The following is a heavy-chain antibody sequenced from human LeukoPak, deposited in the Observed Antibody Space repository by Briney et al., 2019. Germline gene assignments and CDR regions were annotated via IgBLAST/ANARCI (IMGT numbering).Heavy chain of an antibody. Sequence: GGSLRLSCAASGFTFSSYAMHWLRQAPGKGLEWVAVISYDGSNKYYADSVKGRFTISRDNSKNTLYLQMNSLRAEDTAVYYCARGGYSYLSRYAFDIWGQGTMVTVSS. V-gene: IGHV3-30*04. CDR1: GFTFSSYA. D-gene: IGHD5-18*01. CDR2: ISYDGSNK. CDR3: ARGGYSYLSRYAFDI. J-gene: IGHJ3*02.